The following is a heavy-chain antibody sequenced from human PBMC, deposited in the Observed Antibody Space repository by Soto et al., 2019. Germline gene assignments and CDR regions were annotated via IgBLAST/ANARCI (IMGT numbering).Heavy chain of an antibody. CDR3: ATYVGDRQLVPAQIYYYYYYMDV. CDR1: GFTFSSYS. Sequence: GGSLRLSCAASGFTFSSYSMNWVRQAPGKGLEWVSYISSSSSTIYYADSVKGRFTISRDNAKNSLYLQMNSLRAEDTAVYYCATYVGDRQLVPAQIYYYYYYMDVWGKGTTVTVSS. D-gene: IGHD6-6*01. V-gene: IGHV3-48*01. J-gene: IGHJ6*03. CDR2: ISSSSSTI.